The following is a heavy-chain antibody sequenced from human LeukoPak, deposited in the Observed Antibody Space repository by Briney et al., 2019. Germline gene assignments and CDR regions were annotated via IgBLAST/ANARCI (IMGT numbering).Heavy chain of an antibody. CDR2: IDYSGST. V-gene: IGHV4-59*11. CDR1: GGSISSHY. D-gene: IGHD1-1*01. Sequence: PSETLSLTCTVSGGSISSHYWSWIRQPPGKGQEWIGYIDYSGSTNYNASLKSRVTISVDTSKNQFSLRLSSVTAADTAVYYCARDVGIDYYYFMDVWGRGTTVIVSS. CDR3: ARDVGIDYYYFMDV. J-gene: IGHJ6*03.